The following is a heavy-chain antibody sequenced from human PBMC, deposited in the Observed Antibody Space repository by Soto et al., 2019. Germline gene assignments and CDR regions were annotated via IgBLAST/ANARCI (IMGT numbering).Heavy chain of an antibody. D-gene: IGHD1-26*01. J-gene: IGHJ4*02. Sequence: ASVKVSCKASGYTFTSHAMHWVRQAPGQRLEWMGWINAGNGNTKYSQKFQGRVTITTDTSASTVYMQLSSLTSEDTAVYYCARDYSGFSGSHYIDYFNYWGRGALVTVSS. CDR3: ARDYSGFSGSHYIDYFNY. V-gene: IGHV1-3*01. CDR1: GYTFTSHA. CDR2: INAGNGNT.